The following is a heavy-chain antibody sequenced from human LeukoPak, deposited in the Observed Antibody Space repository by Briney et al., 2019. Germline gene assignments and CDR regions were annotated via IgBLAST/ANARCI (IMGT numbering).Heavy chain of an antibody. CDR3: ARVGSGVADY. D-gene: IGHD6-19*01. CDR1: GGSFSGYY. V-gene: IGHV4-59*01. CDR2: IYYSGST. J-gene: IGHJ4*02. Sequence: PSETLSLTCAVYGGSFSGYYWSWIRQPPGKGLEWIGYIYYSGSTNYNPSLKSRVTISVDTSKNQFSLKLSSVTAADTAVYYCARVGSGVADYWGQGTLVAVSS.